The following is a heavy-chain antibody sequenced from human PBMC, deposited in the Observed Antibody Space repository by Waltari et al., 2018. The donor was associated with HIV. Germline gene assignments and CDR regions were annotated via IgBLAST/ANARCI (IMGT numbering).Heavy chain of an antibody. CDR2: ISSSSSTI. J-gene: IGHJ4*02. Sequence: EVQLVESGGGLVQPGGSLRLSCAASGFTFTSSGMNWVRQAPGKELEWASFISSSSSTIYYADSVKGRFTISRDNAKNSLYLQMNSMRAEDTAVYYCARETYYYDSSGPYFDYWGQGTLVTVSS. CDR3: ARETYYYDSSGPYFDY. CDR1: GFTFTSSG. V-gene: IGHV3-48*01. D-gene: IGHD3-22*01.